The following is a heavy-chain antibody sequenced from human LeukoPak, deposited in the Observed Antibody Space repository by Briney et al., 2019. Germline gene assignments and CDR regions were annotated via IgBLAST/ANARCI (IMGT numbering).Heavy chain of an antibody. D-gene: IGHD3-16*01. V-gene: IGHV4-59*08. J-gene: IGHJ4*02. CDR3: ARRGYFGY. CDR2: IYYSGST. Sequence: SETLSLTCTVSGGSISNYYWSWIRQPPGKGLEWIGYIYYSGSTNYNPSLKSRVTISVDTSKNQFSLKLSSVTAADTAVYYCARRGYFGYWGRGTLVTVSS. CDR1: GGSISNYY.